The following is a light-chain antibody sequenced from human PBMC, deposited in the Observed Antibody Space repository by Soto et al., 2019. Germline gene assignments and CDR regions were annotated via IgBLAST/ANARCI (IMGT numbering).Light chain of an antibody. CDR3: QQYNNWPWT. V-gene: IGKV3-15*01. CDR1: QSISSS. Sequence: EVLIPQSPATLSVYPGEGATLSCRASQSISSSKLAWYQPNPGQAPRLLFFGVSNRATGIPARFSGSGSWTEFSLTISSLQSEDVSVDYCQQYNNWPWTFGQGTKVHIK. J-gene: IGKJ1*01. CDR2: GVS.